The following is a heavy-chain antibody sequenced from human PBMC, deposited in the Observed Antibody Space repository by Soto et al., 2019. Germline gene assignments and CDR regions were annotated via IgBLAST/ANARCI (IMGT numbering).Heavy chain of an antibody. V-gene: IGHV3-23*01. D-gene: IGHD3-10*01. CDR1: GFVFSSCA. J-gene: IGHJ4*02. CDR3: AVSNYHGSGSPFDY. Sequence: EVQLLDSGGDLVQPGGSLRLSCAASGFVFSSCAMSWVRQAPGKGLEWVSAITGRGFTTYYADSVKGRFTISREKTKNTWSLRLYRLRRADTAVYYSAVSNYHGSGSPFDYWGQGTLVTVSS. CDR2: ITGRGFTT.